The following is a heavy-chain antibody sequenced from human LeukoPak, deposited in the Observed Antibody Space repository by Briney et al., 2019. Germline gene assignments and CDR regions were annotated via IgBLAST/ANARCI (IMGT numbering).Heavy chain of an antibody. Sequence: PSETLSLTCAVSGGSFSTYYWAWIRQPPGKGLEWIGEIYHSGSTNYNPSLKSRVTISVDKSKNQFSLKLSSVTAADTAVYYCARVDDYGDSLYYFDYWGQGTLVTVSS. D-gene: IGHD4-17*01. CDR2: IYHSGST. V-gene: IGHV4-34*01. CDR1: GGSFSTYY. CDR3: ARVDDYGDSLYYFDY. J-gene: IGHJ4*02.